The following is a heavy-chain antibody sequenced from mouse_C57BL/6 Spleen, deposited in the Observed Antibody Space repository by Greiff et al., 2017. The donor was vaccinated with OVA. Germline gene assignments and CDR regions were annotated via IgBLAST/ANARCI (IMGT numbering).Heavy chain of an antibody. J-gene: IGHJ2*01. CDR3: ARQDYGNYEDYFDY. CDR1: GYAFSSYW. V-gene: IGHV1-80*01. D-gene: IGHD2-1*01. Sequence: QVQLQQSGAELVKPGASVKISCKASGYAFSSYWMNWVKQRPGKGLEWIGQIYPGDGDTNYNGKFKGKATLTADKYSSTAYMQLSSLTSEDSAVYFCARQDYGNYEDYFDYWGQGTTLTVSS. CDR2: IYPGDGDT.